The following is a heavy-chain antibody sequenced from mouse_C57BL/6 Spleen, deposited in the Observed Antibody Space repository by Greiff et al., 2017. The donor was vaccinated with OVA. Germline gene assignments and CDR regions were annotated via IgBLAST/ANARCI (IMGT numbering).Heavy chain of an antibody. CDR3: ARGGYADCFDY. CDR1: GYTFTDYY. J-gene: IGHJ2*01. V-gene: IGHV1-26*01. D-gene: IGHD3-2*02. CDR2: INPNNGGT. Sequence: EVQLQQSGPELVKPGASVKISCKASGYTFTDYYMNWVKQSHGKSLEWIGDINPNNGGTSYNQKFKGKATLTVDKSSSTAYMELRSLTSEDSAVYYCARGGYADCFDYWGQGTTLTVSS.